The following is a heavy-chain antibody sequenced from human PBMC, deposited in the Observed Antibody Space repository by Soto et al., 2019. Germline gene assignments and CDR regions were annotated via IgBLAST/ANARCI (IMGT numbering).Heavy chain of an antibody. J-gene: IGHJ5*02. D-gene: IGHD1-7*01. V-gene: IGHV3-21*01. CDR2: ISSSSSYI. Sequence: GGSLRLSCAASGFTFSSYSMNWVRQAPGKGLEWVSSISSSSSYIYYADSVKGRFTISRDNAKNSLYLQMNSLRAEDTAVYYCSSELGQGITGTTFWFDPWGQGTLVTVSS. CDR3: SSELGQGITGTTFWFDP. CDR1: GFTFSSYS.